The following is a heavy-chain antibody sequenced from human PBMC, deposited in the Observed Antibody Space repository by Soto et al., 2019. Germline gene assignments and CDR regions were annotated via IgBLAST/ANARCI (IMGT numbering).Heavy chain of an antibody. CDR1: GFTFSSYA. CDR3: ARDPNWVWYYFDY. D-gene: IGHD7-27*01. J-gene: IGHJ4*02. CDR2: ISYDGSNK. Sequence: GGSLRLSCAASGFTFSSYAMHWVRQAPGKGLEWVAVISYDGSNKYYADSVKGRFTISRDNSKNTLYLQMNSLRAEDTAVYYCARDPNWVWYYFDYWGQGTLVTVSS. V-gene: IGHV3-30*04.